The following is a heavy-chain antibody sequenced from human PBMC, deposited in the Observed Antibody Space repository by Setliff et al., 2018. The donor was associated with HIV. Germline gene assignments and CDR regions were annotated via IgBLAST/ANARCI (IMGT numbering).Heavy chain of an antibody. CDR3: ARDLGGIVVAAFDY. V-gene: IGHV3-30*02. CDR1: GFTFSSYG. J-gene: IGHJ4*02. Sequence: GGSLRLSCPASGFTFSSYGMHWVRQAPGKGLEWVAFIRYDGSEKYYADSVKGRFTISRDNSKNTLYLQMNSLRDEDTAVYYCARDLGGIVVAAFDYWGQGTLVTVSS. D-gene: IGHD6-19*01. CDR2: IRYDGSEK.